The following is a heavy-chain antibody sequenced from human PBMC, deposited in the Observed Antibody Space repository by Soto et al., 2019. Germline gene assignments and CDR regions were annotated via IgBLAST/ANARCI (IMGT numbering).Heavy chain of an antibody. D-gene: IGHD4-4*01. CDR1: GGTFKNYA. Sequence: QVQLVQSGAEVKTPGSSVKVSCKASGGTFKNYAISWVRQAPRQGLEWMGGIIPMFGTANYAQKFQDRVTITAEESTRTAYMELRSLRSEDTAVYYCATVPGVKDDYSNSHYYYSGMDVWGXXTTVTVSS. V-gene: IGHV1-69*01. CDR2: IIPMFGTA. J-gene: IGHJ6*02. CDR3: ATVPGVKDDYSNSHYYYSGMDV.